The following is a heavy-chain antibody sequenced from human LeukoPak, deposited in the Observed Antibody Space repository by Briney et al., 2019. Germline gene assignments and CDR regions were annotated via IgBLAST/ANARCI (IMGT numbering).Heavy chain of an antibody. J-gene: IGHJ3*02. CDR3: AREGHSGSYYQRRAFDI. CDR2: ISAYNGNT. CDR1: GYTFTSYG. V-gene: IGHV1-18*01. Sequence: ASVKVSCKASGYTFTSYGISWVRQAPGQGLEWMGWISAYNGNTNYAQKLQGRVTMTTDTSTSTAYMELSSLRSDDTAVYYCAREGHSGSYYQRRAFDIWGQGTMVTVS. D-gene: IGHD1-26*01.